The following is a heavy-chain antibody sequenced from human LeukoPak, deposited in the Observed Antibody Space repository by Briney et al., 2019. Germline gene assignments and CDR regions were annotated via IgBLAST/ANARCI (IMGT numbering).Heavy chain of an antibody. J-gene: IGHJ4*02. V-gene: IGHV4-39*07. Sequence: SETLSLTCTVSGVSISSSNYYWGWIRQPPGKGLEWIGSSYYRGSTYYNPSLKSRVTISLDTSKNQFSLKLSSVTAADTAVYYCRPYYYDSSGYYFDYWGQGTLVTVSS. CDR1: GVSISSSNYY. D-gene: IGHD3-22*01. CDR2: SYYRGST. CDR3: RPYYYDSSGYYFDY.